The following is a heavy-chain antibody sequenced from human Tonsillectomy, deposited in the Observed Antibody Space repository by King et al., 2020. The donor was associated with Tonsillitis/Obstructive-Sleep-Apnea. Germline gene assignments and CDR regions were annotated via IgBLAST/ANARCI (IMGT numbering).Heavy chain of an antibody. V-gene: IGHV1-69*04. CDR2: IISILGIP. J-gene: IGHJ6*03. Sequence: QLVQSGAEVKKPGSSVKVSCKASGGTFSSYAISWVRQAPGQGLEWMGRIISILGIPNYAQKFQDRVTITADKSTSTAYMELRSLRSDDTAVYYCARYLRETGHQYYYMDVWGKGTTFTVSS. CDR3: ARYLRETGHQYYYMDV. D-gene: IGHD3-10*02. CDR1: GGTFSSYA.